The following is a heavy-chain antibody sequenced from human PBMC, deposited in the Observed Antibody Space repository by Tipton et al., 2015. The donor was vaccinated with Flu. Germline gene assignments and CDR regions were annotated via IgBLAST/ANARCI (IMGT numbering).Heavy chain of an antibody. CDR1: GFTFSSYE. V-gene: IGHV3-48*03. CDR3: ARDREPCSGGSCSPHYGMDV. J-gene: IGHJ6*02. Sequence: SLRLSCAASGFTFSSYEMNWVRQAPGKGLEWVSYISSSGSTIYYADSVKGRFTISRDNAKNSLYLQMNSLRDEDTAVYYCARDREPCSGGSCSPHYGMDVWGQGTTVTGSS. D-gene: IGHD2-15*01. CDR2: ISSSGSTI.